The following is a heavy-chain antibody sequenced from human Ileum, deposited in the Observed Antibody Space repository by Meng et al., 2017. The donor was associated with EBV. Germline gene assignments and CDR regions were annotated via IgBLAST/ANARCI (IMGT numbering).Heavy chain of an antibody. V-gene: IGHV4-39*07. J-gene: IGHJ4*02. CDR3: VSAYDYGDYEDFAY. CDR2: IFYRGNT. Sequence: GPRLFTPLQTRALPCSVLGDSMSSSNCSWGWSRQSPGKALECIGPIFYRGNTFYNPSLKNRLTISVDTSKNDFSLNLKSVTAADTAVYYCVSAYDYGDYEDFAYWGLGSLVTVFS. D-gene: IGHD4-17*01. CDR1: GDSMSSSNCS.